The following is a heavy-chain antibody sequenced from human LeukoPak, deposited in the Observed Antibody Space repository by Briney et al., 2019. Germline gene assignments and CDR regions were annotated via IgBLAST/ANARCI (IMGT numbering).Heavy chain of an antibody. V-gene: IGHV3-21*01. J-gene: IGHJ5*02. CDR2: ISSSSSYI. D-gene: IGHD3-10*01. CDR1: GFTFSSYS. Sequence: GGSLRLSCAASGFTFSSYSMNWVRQAPGKGLEWVSSISSSSSYIYYADSVKGRFTISRDNAKNSLYLQVNSLRAEDTAVYYCARDVLYYYGSGSSAGWFDPWGQGTLVTVSS. CDR3: ARDVLYYYGSGSSAGWFDP.